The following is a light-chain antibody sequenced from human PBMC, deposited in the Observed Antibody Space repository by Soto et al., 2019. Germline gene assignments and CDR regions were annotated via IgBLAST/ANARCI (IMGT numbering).Light chain of an antibody. CDR3: QSYDTSLSVCV. CDR2: DNT. CDR1: SSDIGGGYD. V-gene: IGLV1-40*01. J-gene: IGLJ3*02. Sequence: QSALTQPPSVSGSPGQWDTISCTGTSSDIGGGYDVHWYQQLPGKAPKLLIYDNTNRPSGVSDRFSGSKSGTSASLAITGLQAEDEADYYCQSYDTSLSVCVFGGGTKLTVL.